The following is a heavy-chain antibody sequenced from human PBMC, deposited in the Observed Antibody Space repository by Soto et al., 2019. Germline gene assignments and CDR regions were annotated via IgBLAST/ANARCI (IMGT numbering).Heavy chain of an antibody. CDR3: AKDGLVAAAGTSWFDP. D-gene: IGHD6-13*01. CDR1: GFTFSSYW. V-gene: IGHV3-7*01. J-gene: IGHJ5*02. Sequence: GGSLRLSCAASGFTFSSYWMSWVRQAPGKGLEWVANIKQDGNEKNYVDSVKGRFTISRDNAKNSLYLQMNSLRAEDTAVYYCAKDGLVAAAGTSWFDPWGQGTLVTVSS. CDR2: IKQDGNEK.